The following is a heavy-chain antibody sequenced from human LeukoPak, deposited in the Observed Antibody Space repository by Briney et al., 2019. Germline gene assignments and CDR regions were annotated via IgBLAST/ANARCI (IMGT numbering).Heavy chain of an antibody. D-gene: IGHD6-13*01. CDR1: GFTFDDYG. CDR3: ARPIYSSSWDAFNI. J-gene: IGHJ3*02. CDR2: INWNGGST. V-gene: IGHV3-20*04. Sequence: GGSLRLSCAASGFTFDDYGMSWVRQAPGKGLEWVSGINWNGGSTGYADSVKGRFTISRDKAKKSLFLQMNSLRAEDTAVYYCARPIYSSSWDAFNIWGQGTMVTVSS.